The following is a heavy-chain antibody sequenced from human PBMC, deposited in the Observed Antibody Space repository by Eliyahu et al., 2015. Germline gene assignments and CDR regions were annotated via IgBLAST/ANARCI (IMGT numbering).Heavy chain of an antibody. V-gene: IGHV4-39*01. Sequence: QLQLQESGPGLVKPSETLSLTCTVSGGSISSSSYYWGWIRQPPGKGLEWIGSIYYSGSTYYNPSLKSRVTISVDTSKNQFSLKLSSVTAADTAVYYCARPNMERGSSWYVPKQYFQHWGQGTLVTVSP. CDR3: ARPNMERGSSWYVPKQYFQH. D-gene: IGHD6-13*01. CDR1: GGSISSSSYY. CDR2: IYYSGST. J-gene: IGHJ1*01.